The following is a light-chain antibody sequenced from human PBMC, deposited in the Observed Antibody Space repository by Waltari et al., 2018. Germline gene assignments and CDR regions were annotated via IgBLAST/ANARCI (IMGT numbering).Light chain of an antibody. V-gene: IGKV3-20*01. J-gene: IGKJ1*01. CDR1: QSVSSSY. CDR3: QQYGSSPWT. CDR2: GAS. Sequence: EIVLTQSPGTLSLSPGERATLHFRASQSVSSSYLAWYQQKPGQAPRVLIHGASNRATGIPDRFSGSGSGTDFTLTISRLEPEDFAVYYCQQYGSSPWTFGQGTKVEIK.